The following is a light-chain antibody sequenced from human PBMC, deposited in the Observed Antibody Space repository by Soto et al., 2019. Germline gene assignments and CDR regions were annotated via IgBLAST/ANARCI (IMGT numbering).Light chain of an antibody. Sequence: EIVMTQSPATLSVSPGERATLSCRASQSVSSNLAWYQQKPGQAPRLLIYSASTRATGIPARFGGSGSGTEFTLTISSLQSEDFAVYYCQQYNNWPLSFGQGTKLEIK. CDR1: QSVSSN. CDR3: QQYNNWPLS. CDR2: SAS. J-gene: IGKJ2*03. V-gene: IGKV3-15*01.